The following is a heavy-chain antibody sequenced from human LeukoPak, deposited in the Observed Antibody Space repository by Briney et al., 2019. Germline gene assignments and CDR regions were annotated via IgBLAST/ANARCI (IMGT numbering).Heavy chain of an antibody. CDR1: GCTFIGYY. D-gene: IGHD5-12*01. CDR2: INPNSGTT. J-gene: IGHJ3*02. V-gene: IGHV1-2*02. CDR3: ARTLVATILVGAFDI. Sequence: APVKVSCKASGCTFIGYYMHWVRQAPGQGLEWMGGINPNSGTTNYAQKFQGRVTMTRDTSISTAYMELSRLRSDDTAVYYCARTLVATILVGAFDIWGQGTMVTVSS.